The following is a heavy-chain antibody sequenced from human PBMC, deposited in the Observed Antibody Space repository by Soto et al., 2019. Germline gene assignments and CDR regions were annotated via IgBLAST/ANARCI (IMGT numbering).Heavy chain of an antibody. J-gene: IGHJ6*02. CDR3: ARVGSRDGYNSNLYYYYYGMDV. CDR1: GGTFSSYA. D-gene: IGHD1-1*01. CDR2: IIPIFGTA. Sequence: SVKVSCKASGGTFSSYAISWVRQAPGQGLEWMGGIIPIFGTANYAQKFQGRVTITADESTSTAYMELSSLRSEDTAVYYCARVGSRDGYNSNLYYYYYGMDVWGQGTTVTVSS. V-gene: IGHV1-69*13.